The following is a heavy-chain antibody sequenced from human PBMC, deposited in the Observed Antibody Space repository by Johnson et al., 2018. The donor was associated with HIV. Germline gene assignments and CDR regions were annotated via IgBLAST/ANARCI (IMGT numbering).Heavy chain of an antibody. CDR3: ARDFPLGYRWGNGFDI. Sequence: EVQLVESGGGVVQPGRSPRLSCAASGFTFSSYAMHWVRQAPGKGLEWVSVIYSGGDAYYADSVKGRFSVSRDSSKNTLYFQMNSLRDEDTAEYYCARDFPLGYRWGNGFDIWGQGTMVTVSS. V-gene: IGHV3-66*02. D-gene: IGHD5-18*01. CDR2: IYSGGDA. CDR1: GFTFSSYA. J-gene: IGHJ3*02.